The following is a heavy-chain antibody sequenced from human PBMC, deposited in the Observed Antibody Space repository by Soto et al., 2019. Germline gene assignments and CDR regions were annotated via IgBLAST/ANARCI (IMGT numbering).Heavy chain of an antibody. D-gene: IGHD3-3*01. V-gene: IGHV3-15*01. J-gene: IGHJ6*02. CDR3: TTDFWSGRSYYFYAMDV. CDR2: IKSKTDGGTT. CDR1: GFTFSNAW. Sequence: PGGSLRLSCAASGFTFSNAWMSWVRQAPGKGLEWVGRIKSKTDGGTTDYAAPVKGRFTISRDDSKNTLYLQMNSLKTEDTAVYYCTTDFWSGRSYYFYAMDVWGQGTTVTVSS.